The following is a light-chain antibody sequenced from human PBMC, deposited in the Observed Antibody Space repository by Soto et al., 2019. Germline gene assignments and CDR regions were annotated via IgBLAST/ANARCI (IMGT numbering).Light chain of an antibody. Sequence: SYELTQPPSVSVAPGQSARLTCGGDNIGSKIVHWYQQRPGQAPVLVVYDDDDRPSGIPERFSGSNSGCTATLTISRVEAGDEADYYCQVWAGSSARVFGGGTKLTVL. CDR2: DDD. CDR1: NIGSKI. J-gene: IGLJ2*01. V-gene: IGLV3-21*02. CDR3: QVWAGSSARV.